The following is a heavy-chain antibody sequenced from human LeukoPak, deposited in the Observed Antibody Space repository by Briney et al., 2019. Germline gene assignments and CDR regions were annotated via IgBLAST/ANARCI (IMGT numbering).Heavy chain of an antibody. CDR3: AGGDRNGWYFDY. Sequence: GGSLRLSCEASGFRFDDHGMSWVRQAPGKGREWVFGINWNGASTGYGDSVKGRFTISRDNAKNSLYLQMNSLRAEDTALYYCAGGDRNGWYFDYWGQGVLVTVSS. CDR2: INWNGAST. D-gene: IGHD6-19*01. V-gene: IGHV3-20*04. J-gene: IGHJ4*02. CDR1: GFRFDDHG.